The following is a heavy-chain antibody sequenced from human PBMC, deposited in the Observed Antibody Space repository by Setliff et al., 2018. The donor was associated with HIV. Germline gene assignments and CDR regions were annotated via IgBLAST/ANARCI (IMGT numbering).Heavy chain of an antibody. CDR2: IYHSGST. CDR1: GYSISSGYY. J-gene: IGHJ4*02. D-gene: IGHD3-10*01. Sequence: SETLSLTCAVSGYSISSGYYWGWIRQPPGKGLEWIGSIYHSGSTYYNPSLKSRVTISVDTSKNQFSLKLSSVTAADTAVYYCARGVRIRVVTATYFDYWGQGTLVTVPQ. CDR3: ARGVRIRVVTATYFDY. V-gene: IGHV4-38-2*01.